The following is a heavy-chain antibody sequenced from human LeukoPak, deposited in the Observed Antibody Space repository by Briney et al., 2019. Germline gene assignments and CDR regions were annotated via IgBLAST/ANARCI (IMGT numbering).Heavy chain of an antibody. CDR2: ISYDGSNK. J-gene: IGHJ4*02. D-gene: IGHD3-22*01. CDR1: GFTFSSYG. V-gene: IGHV3-30*18. Sequence: GSLRLSCAASGFTFSSYGLHWVRQAPDKGLEWVAFISYDGSNKFYGDSVKGRSTISRDNSKNTLYLQMNSLRTEDTAVYYCAKDLFYYEKGGFDYWGQGTLVTVSS. CDR3: AKDLFYYEKGGFDY.